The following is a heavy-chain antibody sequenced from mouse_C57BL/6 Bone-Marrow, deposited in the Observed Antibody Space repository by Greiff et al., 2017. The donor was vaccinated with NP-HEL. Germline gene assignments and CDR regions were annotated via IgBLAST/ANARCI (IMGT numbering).Heavy chain of an antibody. V-gene: IGHV5-9*01. CDR1: GFTFSSYT. Sequence: EVMLVESGGGLVKPGGSLKLSCAASGFTFSSYTMSWVRQTPEKRLEWVATISGGGGNTYYPDSVKGRFTISRDNAKNTLYLQMSSLRSADTAVYYCARHVYYFDYWGQGTTLTVSS. J-gene: IGHJ2*01. CDR3: ARHVYYFDY. CDR2: ISGGGGNT.